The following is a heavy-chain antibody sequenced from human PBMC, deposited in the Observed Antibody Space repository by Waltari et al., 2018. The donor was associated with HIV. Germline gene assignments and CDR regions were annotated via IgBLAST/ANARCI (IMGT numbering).Heavy chain of an antibody. CDR2: IKQDGSDK. CDR3: ARGGFYGSGSKVN. D-gene: IGHD3-10*01. CDR1: GFTFSSYW. Sequence: EVQLVESGGGLVQPGGSLRLSCAASGFTFSSYWMSWVRQAPGKGVGGVANIKQDGSDKYYVDSVNGRFTISRDNAENSLYLQMNSLGAEDTAVYYCARGGFYGSGSKVNWGQGTLVTVSS. V-gene: IGHV3-7*04. J-gene: IGHJ4*02.